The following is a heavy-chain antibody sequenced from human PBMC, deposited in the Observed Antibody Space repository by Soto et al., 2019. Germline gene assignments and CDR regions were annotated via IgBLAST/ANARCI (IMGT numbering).Heavy chain of an antibody. Sequence: QVQLVQSGAEVKKPGASVKVSCKASGYTFTSYYMHWVRQAPGQVLEWMGIINPSGGSTSYAQKFQGRVTMTRDTSTSTVYMELSSLRSEDTAVYYCARGGRGYSSSWYPNYYYGMDVWGQGTTVTVSS. CDR2: INPSGGST. CDR1: GYTFTSYY. J-gene: IGHJ6*02. CDR3: ARGGRGYSSSWYPNYYYGMDV. V-gene: IGHV1-46*01. D-gene: IGHD6-13*01.